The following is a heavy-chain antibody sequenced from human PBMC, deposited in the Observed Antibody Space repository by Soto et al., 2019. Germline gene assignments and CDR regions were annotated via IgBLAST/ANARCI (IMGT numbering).Heavy chain of an antibody. CDR1: GFTISNAW. Sequence: EVPLVESGVGLVKPGGSLRLSCAASGFTISNAWMNWVRQAPGKGLECVGRIKRKTDGGTTDYAAPVKGRFTISIDDSKNTLYLQMNSLNAEDTAVYYCTTSTVNRIFKYSYYGMDVWGQGTTVTV. V-gene: IGHV3-15*07. J-gene: IGHJ6*02. D-gene: IGHD4-17*01. CDR2: IKRKTDGGTT. CDR3: TTSTVNRIFKYSYYGMDV.